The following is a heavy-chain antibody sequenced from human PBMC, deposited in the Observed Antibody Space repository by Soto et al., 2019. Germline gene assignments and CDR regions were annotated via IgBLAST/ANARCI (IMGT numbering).Heavy chain of an antibody. CDR3: ARYPGSKGIPLAY. J-gene: IGHJ4*02. CDR1: GFTFSSYA. D-gene: IGHD1-26*01. CDR2: ISYDGSNK. V-gene: IGHV3-30-3*01. Sequence: GGSLRLSCAASGFTFSSYAMHWVRQAPGKGLEWVAVISYDGSNKYYADSVKGRFTISRDNSKNTLYLQMNSLRVEDTAVYYCARYPGSKGIPLAYWGQRTLVTVSA.